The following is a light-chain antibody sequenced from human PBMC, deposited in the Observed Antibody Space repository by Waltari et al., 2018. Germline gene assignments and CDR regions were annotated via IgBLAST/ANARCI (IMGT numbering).Light chain of an antibody. CDR2: RNN. V-gene: IGLV1-40*01. CDR3: QSYDSSLSGVV. CDR1: SSNIAAPYD. Sequence: QSVLTQPPTVSGAPGQRVTISCTGSSSNIAAPYDVHWYQQLPGTAPKLLIYRNNNRPSGVPDRFSGSKSGTSASLAITGLQAEDEADYYCQSYDSSLSGVVFGGGTQLTVL. J-gene: IGLJ2*01.